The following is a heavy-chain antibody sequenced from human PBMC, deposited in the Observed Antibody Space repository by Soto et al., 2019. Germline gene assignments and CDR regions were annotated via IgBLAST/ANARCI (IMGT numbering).Heavy chain of an antibody. J-gene: IGHJ5*02. D-gene: IGHD3-22*01. CDR3: ARVPYYYDSSGYYHNWFDP. V-gene: IGHV4-30-4*01. Sequence: SETLSLTCTVSGGSISSGDYYWSWIRQPPGKGLEWIGYIYYSGSTYYNPSLKSRVTISVDTSKYQFSLKLSSVTAADTAVYYCARVPYYYDSSGYYHNWFDPWGQGTLVTVSS. CDR2: IYYSGST. CDR1: GGSISSGDYY.